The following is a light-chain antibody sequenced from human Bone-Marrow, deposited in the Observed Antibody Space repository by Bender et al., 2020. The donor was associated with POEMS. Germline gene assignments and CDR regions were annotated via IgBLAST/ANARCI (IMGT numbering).Light chain of an antibody. V-gene: IGLV2-11*01. CDR1: TIHARDLNY. CDR3: AAWEDSLNGWV. Sequence: QSALTQPHAVSGSPGQSLTISCNRGTIHARDLNYVAWFQHHPGQAPRLLIYGADRRPSDVPDRFSGSASGNTATLTISGLQSEDEADYYCAAWEDSLNGWVFGGGTKLTVL. CDR2: GAD. J-gene: IGLJ3*02.